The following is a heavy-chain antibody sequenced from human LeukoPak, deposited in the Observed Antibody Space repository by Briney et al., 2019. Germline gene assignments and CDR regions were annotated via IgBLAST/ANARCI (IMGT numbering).Heavy chain of an antibody. Sequence: SVKVSCKASGGTFSNYVISWVRQAPGQGLEWMGGIIPIFGSANYAQNFQGRVTITTDESTDTAYMELSSLRSEDTAVYYCARGNISGDYYYYYYMDVWGKGTTVTVSS. J-gene: IGHJ6*03. CDR2: IIPIFGSA. V-gene: IGHV1-69*05. CDR1: GGTFSNYV. D-gene: IGHD6-25*01. CDR3: ARGNISGDYYYYYYMDV.